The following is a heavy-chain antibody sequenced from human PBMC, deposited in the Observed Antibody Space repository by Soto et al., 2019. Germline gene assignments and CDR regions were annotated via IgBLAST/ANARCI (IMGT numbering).Heavy chain of an antibody. V-gene: IGHV1-2*04. Sequence: SVKGACKAAGYTFTGYYMHWGRQAPGQGLEWMGWINPNSGGTNYAQKFQGWVTMTRDTSISTAYMELSRLRSDDTAVYYCARSRMVRGYYYYYMDVWGKGTTVTAP. J-gene: IGHJ6*03. D-gene: IGHD2-8*01. CDR3: ARSRMVRGYYYYYMDV. CDR1: GYTFTGYY. CDR2: INPNSGGT.